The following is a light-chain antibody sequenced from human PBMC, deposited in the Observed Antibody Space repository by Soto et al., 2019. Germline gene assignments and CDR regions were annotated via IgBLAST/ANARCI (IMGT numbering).Light chain of an antibody. CDR2: AAS. J-gene: IGKJ1*01. Sequence: DIVLGQSPDSLTLSLGTSATVSCRASQSVSSNLAWYQQKAGQAPRPLIYAASSRAPGVPDRFRGSGSGTDFSLTISRLEPEDFAVYYCQQDGGTPWTVGQGTKVDIK. CDR1: QSVSSN. V-gene: IGKV3-20*01. CDR3: QQDGGTPWT.